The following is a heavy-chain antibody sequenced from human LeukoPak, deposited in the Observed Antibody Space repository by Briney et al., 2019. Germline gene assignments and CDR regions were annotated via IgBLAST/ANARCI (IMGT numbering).Heavy chain of an antibody. D-gene: IGHD3-10*01. CDR3: VTDGGLLPYYFTY. V-gene: IGHV3-15*01. J-gene: IGHJ1*01. CDR1: GFIFPNAW. CDR2: IKNKNSGRTT. Sequence: PGGSLRLSCAASGFIFPNAWMHWVRQAPGKGLEWVGRIKNKNSGRTTNYIAPVKGRFTISRDDSRNTLYLEMDSLKTDDTAKYYCVTDGGLLPYYFTYWGQGTLVTVSS.